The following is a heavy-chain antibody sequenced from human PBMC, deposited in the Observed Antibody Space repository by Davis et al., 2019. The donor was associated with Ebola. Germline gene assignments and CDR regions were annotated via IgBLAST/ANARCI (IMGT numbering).Heavy chain of an antibody. CDR1: GFTFSSYW. V-gene: IGHV3-7*03. Sequence: GESLKISCAASGFTFSSYWMNWVRQGPGKGLEWVANIRHDGSKKNYVDSVKGRFTISRDNAKSSLFLQMNSLRAEDSAFYYCARVNTPLVTGWFDPWGQGTLVTVSS. D-gene: IGHD5-18*01. CDR2: IRHDGSKK. CDR3: ARVNTPLVTGWFDP. J-gene: IGHJ5*02.